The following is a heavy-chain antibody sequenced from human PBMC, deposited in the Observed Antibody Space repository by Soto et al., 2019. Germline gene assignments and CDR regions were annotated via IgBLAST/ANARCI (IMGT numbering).Heavy chain of an antibody. D-gene: IGHD3-22*01. J-gene: IGHJ4*02. CDR2: IIPIFGTA. CDR1: GGTFSSYA. V-gene: IGHV1-69*05. Sequence: SVKVSCKASGGTFSSYAISWVRQAPGQGLEWMGGIIPIFGTADYAQKFQGRVTMTRNTSISTAYMELSSLRSEDTAVYYCARDTYYYDSSGYQGSGFDYWGQGTLVTVSS. CDR3: ARDTYYYDSSGYQGSGFDY.